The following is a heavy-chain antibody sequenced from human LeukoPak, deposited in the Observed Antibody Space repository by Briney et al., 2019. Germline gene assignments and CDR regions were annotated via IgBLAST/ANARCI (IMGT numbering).Heavy chain of an antibody. J-gene: IGHJ4*02. D-gene: IGHD3-10*01. CDR3: ATTYSYGSGSLFDY. CDR2: ISSSGSTI. Sequence: GGSLRLSCAASGFTFSDYYMSWIRQAPGKGLEWVSYISSSGSTIYYADSVKGRFTISRDNAKNSLYLQMNSLRAEDTAVYYCATTYSYGSGSLFDYWGQGTLVTVSS. V-gene: IGHV3-11*01. CDR1: GFTFSDYY.